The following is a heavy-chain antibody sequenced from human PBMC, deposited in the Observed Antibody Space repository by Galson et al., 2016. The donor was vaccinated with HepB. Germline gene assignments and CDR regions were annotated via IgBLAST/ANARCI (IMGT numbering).Heavy chain of an antibody. CDR2: INRSGNT. CDR3: ANTPYCSGGSCRIQRYFNYNYGVDV. J-gene: IGHJ6*02. CDR1: AGSFSDFS. V-gene: IGHV4-34*01. Sequence: SETLSLTCAVYAGSFSDFSWSWIRQPPGKGPEWIGDINRSGNTNYNPSLKSRVTISVDTSKNKCSLQLSSVTAADTAVYYCANTPYCSGGSCRIQRYFNYNYGVDVWGQGTTVTVSS. D-gene: IGHD2-15*01.